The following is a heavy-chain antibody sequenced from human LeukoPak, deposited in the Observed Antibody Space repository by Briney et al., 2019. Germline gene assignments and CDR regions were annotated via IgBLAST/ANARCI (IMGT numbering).Heavy chain of an antibody. V-gene: IGHV4-59*01. CDR3: ARNLIPEQLVLNF. CDR1: GFTFSSYE. Sequence: GSLRLSCAASGFTFSSYEMHWVRQAPGKGLEWVGYIYYTGSTNKNPSLKSRVTMSVDTSKNQFSLNLKSVTPEDTAVYYCARNLIPEQLVLNFWGQGILVTVSS. J-gene: IGHJ4*02. CDR2: IYYTGST. D-gene: IGHD6-13*01.